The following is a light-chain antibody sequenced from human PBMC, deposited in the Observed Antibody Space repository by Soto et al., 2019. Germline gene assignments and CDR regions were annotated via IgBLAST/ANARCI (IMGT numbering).Light chain of an antibody. Sequence: QSVLTQPPSVSGAPGLTVTISCTGRSSNIGAGFDVHWYQHLPGTALKLLIYKDANRPSGVPDRFSASKSGTSASLAIIGLQAEDEADYYCQSYDNSLSAWVFGGGTKLTVL. J-gene: IGLJ3*02. V-gene: IGLV1-40*01. CDR1: SSNIGAGFD. CDR3: QSYDNSLSAWV. CDR2: KDA.